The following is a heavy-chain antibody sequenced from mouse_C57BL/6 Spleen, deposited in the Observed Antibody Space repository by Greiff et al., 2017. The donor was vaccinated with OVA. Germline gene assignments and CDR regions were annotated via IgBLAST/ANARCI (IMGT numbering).Heavy chain of an antibody. V-gene: IGHV5-16*01. CDR2: INYDGSST. J-gene: IGHJ4*01. CDR1: GFTFSDYY. D-gene: IGHD1-1*01. Sequence: EVQLVESEGGLVQPGSSMKLSCTASGFTFSDYYMAWVRQVPEKGLEWVATINYDGSSTYYLDSLKSRFIISRDNAKNILYLQMSSLKSEDTATYYCARDGSSPSYAMDYWGQGTSVTVSS. CDR3: ARDGSSPSYAMDY.